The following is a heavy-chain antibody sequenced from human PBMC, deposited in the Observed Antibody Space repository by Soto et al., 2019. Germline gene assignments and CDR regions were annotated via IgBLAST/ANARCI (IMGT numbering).Heavy chain of an antibody. D-gene: IGHD3-3*01. CDR2: IYHSGST. Sequence: SETLSLTCAVSGYSISSGYYWGWIRQPPGKGLEWIGSIYHSGSTYYNPSLKSRVTISVDTSKNQFSLKLSSVTAADTAVYYCASGAEYYDFWSGYPSYYYYGMDVWGQGTTVT. J-gene: IGHJ6*02. CDR3: ASGAEYYDFWSGYPSYYYYGMDV. CDR1: GYSISSGYY. V-gene: IGHV4-38-2*01.